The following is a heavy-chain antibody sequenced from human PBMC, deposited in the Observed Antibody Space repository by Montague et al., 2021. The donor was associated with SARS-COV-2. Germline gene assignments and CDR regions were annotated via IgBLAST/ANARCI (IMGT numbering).Heavy chain of an antibody. D-gene: IGHD4-17*01. J-gene: IGHJ4*02. CDR2: FFYNGAT. Sequence: SETLSLTCTVAGDSISSSTYYWGWVRQPPGKGLEWIGSFFYNGATHYNPSLKSRVTISVDTSKNQFSLKLNSATAADTAVYYCARCRLRNLCDYWGQGTLVTASA. CDR1: GDSISSSTYY. CDR3: ARCRLRNLCDY. V-gene: IGHV4-39*01.